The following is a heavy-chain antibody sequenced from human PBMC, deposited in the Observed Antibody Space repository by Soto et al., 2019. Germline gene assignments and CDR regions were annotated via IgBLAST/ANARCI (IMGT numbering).Heavy chain of an antibody. CDR2: ISAYNGNT. Sequence: QVQLVQSGAEVKKPGASVKVSCKASGYTFTSYGISWVRQTPGQGLEWMGWISAYNGNTNNAQKLQGRVAVTTDTPTRTAYMELMNLRSDDTAVYYCARTSGYSSTDNWFHPWGQGTLVTVSS. CDR1: GYTFTSYG. V-gene: IGHV1-18*01. D-gene: IGHD6-13*01. J-gene: IGHJ5*02. CDR3: ARTSGYSSTDNWFHP.